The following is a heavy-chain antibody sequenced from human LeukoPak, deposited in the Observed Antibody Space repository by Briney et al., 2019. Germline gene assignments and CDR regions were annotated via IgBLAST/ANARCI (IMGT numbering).Heavy chain of an antibody. CDR1: GGSINNYY. CDR2: IFDNGNT. J-gene: IGHJ4*02. D-gene: IGHD3-10*01. Sequence: KPSETLSLTCTDSGGSINNYYWSWIRQPPGKGLEWIGYIFDNGNTNYNPSLKSRVTISLDTSKNQFSLQLSSVTAADTAVYYCARARYYHGRYVDYCGQGTLVTVSS. V-gene: IGHV4-59*01. CDR3: ARARYYHGRYVDY.